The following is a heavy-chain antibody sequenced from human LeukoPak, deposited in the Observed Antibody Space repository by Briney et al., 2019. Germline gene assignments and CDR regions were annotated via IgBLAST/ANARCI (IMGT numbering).Heavy chain of an antibody. Sequence: GGSLRLSCAASGFTFSSYEMNWVRQTPGKGLVWVSRINSDGSSTSYADSVKGRFTISRDNAKNTLYLQMNSLRAEDTAVYYCTLGYCGGGSCSTYYFDYWGQGTRVTVSS. J-gene: IGHJ4*02. CDR2: INSDGSST. D-gene: IGHD2-15*01. CDR3: TLGYCGGGSCSTYYFDY. CDR1: GFTFSSYE. V-gene: IGHV3-74*01.